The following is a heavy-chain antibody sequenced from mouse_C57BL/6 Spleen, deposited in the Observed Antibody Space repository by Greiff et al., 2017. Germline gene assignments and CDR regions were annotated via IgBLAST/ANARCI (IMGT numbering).Heavy chain of an antibody. CDR3: AGDACVTRVLDY. J-gene: IGHJ2*01. V-gene: IGHV5-4*01. D-gene: IGHD2-1*01. CDR1: GFTFSSYA. CDR2: ISDGGSYT. Sequence: EVQLVESGGGLVKPGGSLKLSCAASGFTFSSYAMSWVRQTPEKRLEWVATISDGGSYTYYPDNVKGRFTISRDNAKNNLYLQMSHLKSEDTAIDYCAGDACVTRVLDYWGQGTTLTVSS.